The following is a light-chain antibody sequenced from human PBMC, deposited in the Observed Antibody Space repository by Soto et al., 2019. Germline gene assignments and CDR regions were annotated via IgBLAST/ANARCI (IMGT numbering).Light chain of an antibody. V-gene: IGKV3D-15*01. CDR2: DAS. CDR3: QQYVASPYT. CDR1: QSVGSN. J-gene: IGKJ2*01. Sequence: EIVMTQCPATLSVSPGEGSTLSCRASQSVGSNLAWYQQKPGQAPRLLIYDASSRATGIPDRFSASGSGTDFTLTISSLEPEDFAVYYCQQYVASPYTFGQGTKVDIK.